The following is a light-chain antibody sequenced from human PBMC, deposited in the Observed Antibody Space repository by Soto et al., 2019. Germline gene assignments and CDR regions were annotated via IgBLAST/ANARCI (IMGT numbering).Light chain of an antibody. J-gene: IGKJ1*01. CDR3: QQYNSWPPGT. Sequence: EIVMTQSPATLSVSPGERATLSCRASQSVTSNLAWYQQKPGQAPRLLIYGASTRATGIPVRFSGSGSGTEFTLTISSLQSEDFAVYYCQQYNSWPPGTFGQGTKVAIK. V-gene: IGKV3-15*01. CDR2: GAS. CDR1: QSVTSN.